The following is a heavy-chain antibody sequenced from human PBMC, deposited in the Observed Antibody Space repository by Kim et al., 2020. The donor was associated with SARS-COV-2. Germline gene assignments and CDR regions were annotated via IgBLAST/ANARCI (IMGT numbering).Heavy chain of an antibody. CDR2: ISDTGST. J-gene: IGHJ3*02. Sequence: SETLSLTCTVSGGSMTSYFWSWIRQPPGKGLEWIGYISDTGSTSYNPSLQSRVTLSVHTSTNQFSLRLRSVTAADTAVYYCARPSYTGSYRHAFDIWGRGTVVIV. V-gene: IGHV4-59*08. CDR1: GGSMTSYF. D-gene: IGHD1-26*01. CDR3: ARPSYTGSYRHAFDI.